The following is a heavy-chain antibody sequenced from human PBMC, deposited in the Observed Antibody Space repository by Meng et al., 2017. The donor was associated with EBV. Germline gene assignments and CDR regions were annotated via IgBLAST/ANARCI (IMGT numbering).Heavy chain of an antibody. CDR1: GYTFTGYY. CDR2: INPNSGGT. D-gene: IGHD6-19*01. CDR3: ARSRSSPDVPLDY. V-gene: IGHV1-2*06. J-gene: IGHJ4*02. Sequence: QGRWVQSGAGVKKPGASVKVSCKASGYTFTGYYMHWVRQAPGQGLEWMGRINPNSGGTNYAQKFQGRVTMTRDTSISTAYMELSRLRSDDTAVYYCARSRSSPDVPLDYWGQGTLVTVSS.